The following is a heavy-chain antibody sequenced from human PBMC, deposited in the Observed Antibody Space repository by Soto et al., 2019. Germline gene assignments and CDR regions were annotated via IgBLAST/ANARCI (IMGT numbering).Heavy chain of an antibody. J-gene: IGHJ4*02. V-gene: IGHV3-53*01. CDR2: IYSGGST. CDR1: GFTVSSNY. CDR3: ARMPAHYYDSSQKEYYFDY. Sequence: GGSLRLSCAASGFTVSSNYMSWVRQAPGKGLEWVSVIYSGGSTYYADSVKGRLTISRDNSKNTLYLQMNSLRAEDTAVYYCARMPAHYYDSSQKEYYFDYWGQGTLVTVSS. D-gene: IGHD3-22*01.